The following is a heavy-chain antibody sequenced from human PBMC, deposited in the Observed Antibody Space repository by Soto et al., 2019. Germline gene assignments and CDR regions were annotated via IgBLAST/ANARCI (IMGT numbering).Heavy chain of an antibody. J-gene: IGHJ6*02. V-gene: IGHV3-74*01. Sequence: GGSLRLSCAASGFTFSSYWMHWVRQAPGKGLVWVSRINSDGSSTSYADSVKGRFTISRDNAKNTPYLQMNSLRAEDTAVDYCARVGYYYGMDGWGQGTTVTVSS. CDR3: ARVGYYYGMDG. CDR2: INSDGSST. CDR1: GFTFSSYW.